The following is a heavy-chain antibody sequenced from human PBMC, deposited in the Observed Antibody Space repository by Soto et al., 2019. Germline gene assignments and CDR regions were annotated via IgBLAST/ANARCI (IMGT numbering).Heavy chain of an antibody. CDR1: GLSFSTYA. CDR3: AKDQQLERLTDY. Sequence: PGGSLRLSCAASGLSFSTYAMTWVRLPPGRGLDYVSAITSGGGMTWYADSVKGRFTISRDNSKSTLYLQMNSLRVEDTAIYFCAKDQQLERLTDYWGQGTLVTVSS. J-gene: IGHJ4*02. CDR2: ITSGGGMT. V-gene: IGHV3-23*01. D-gene: IGHD6-13*01.